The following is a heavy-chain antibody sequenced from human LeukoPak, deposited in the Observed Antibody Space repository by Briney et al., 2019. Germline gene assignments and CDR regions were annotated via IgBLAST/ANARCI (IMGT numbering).Heavy chain of an antibody. V-gene: IGHV1-18*01. D-gene: IGHD3-22*01. Sequence: ASVKVSCKASGYTFTSYGISWVRQAPGQGLEWMGWISAYNGNTNYAQKLQGRVTMTADTSTSTAYMELRSLRSDDTAVYYCARNSNYYDSSGYRYYYYYMDVWGKGTTVTVSS. CDR1: GYTFTSYG. CDR2: ISAYNGNT. CDR3: ARNSNYYDSSGYRYYYYYMDV. J-gene: IGHJ6*03.